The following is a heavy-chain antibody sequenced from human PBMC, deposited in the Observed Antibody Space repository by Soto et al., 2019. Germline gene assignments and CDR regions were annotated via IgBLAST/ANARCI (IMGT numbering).Heavy chain of an antibody. J-gene: IGHJ6*02. Sequence: QVQLVQSGAEVTRPGASVKVSCKASGYIFTNYGISWVRQAPGQGLEWMGWISGYNGNTNYAQKFQGRVTMPTDTSTTTAYMELRSLQSDDRAVFYCARGRYSSGGLDVWGQGTTVTVSS. CDR2: ISGYNGNT. CDR3: ARGRYSSGGLDV. D-gene: IGHD3-9*01. CDR1: GYIFTNYG. V-gene: IGHV1-18*01.